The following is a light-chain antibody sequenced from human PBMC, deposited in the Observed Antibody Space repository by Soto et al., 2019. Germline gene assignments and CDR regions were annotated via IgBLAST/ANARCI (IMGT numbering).Light chain of an antibody. V-gene: IGKV1-33*01. CDR2: DAS. CDR3: QQYDNLPFT. J-gene: IGKJ4*01. CDR1: QDINTY. Sequence: DIQMTQSPSSLSASVGDRVTITCQASQDINTYLNWYQQKTGKAPKLLIYDASNLERGVPARFSGSGSGTDFTLTISSLQPEDIATYHCQQYDNLPFTFGGGTKVEMK.